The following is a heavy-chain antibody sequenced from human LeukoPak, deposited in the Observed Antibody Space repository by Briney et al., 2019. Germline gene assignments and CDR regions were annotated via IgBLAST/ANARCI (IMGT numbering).Heavy chain of an antibody. CDR3: ASGYRFRN. Sequence: GASVKVSCKASGYTFSGYYMHWVRQAPGQGLEWMGWINPNRGGTDYAQKFQGRVTMTRDTSISTAYMELSRLRYDDTAVYYCASGYRFRNWGQGTLVTVSS. V-gene: IGHV1-2*02. D-gene: IGHD5-18*01. J-gene: IGHJ4*02. CDR2: INPNRGGT. CDR1: GYTFSGYY.